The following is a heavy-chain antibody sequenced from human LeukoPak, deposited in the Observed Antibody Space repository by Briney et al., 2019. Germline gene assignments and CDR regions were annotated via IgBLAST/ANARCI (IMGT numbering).Heavy chain of an antibody. CDR2: ISGSGGST. D-gene: IGHD6-19*01. Sequence: GGSLRLSCAASGFTSSSYAMSWVRQAPGKGLEWVSAISGSGGSTYYADSVKGRFTISRDNSKNTLYLQMNSLRADDTAVYYCAKAGAVAARGFDYWGQGTLVTVSS. CDR1: GFTSSSYA. V-gene: IGHV3-23*01. J-gene: IGHJ4*02. CDR3: AKAGAVAARGFDY.